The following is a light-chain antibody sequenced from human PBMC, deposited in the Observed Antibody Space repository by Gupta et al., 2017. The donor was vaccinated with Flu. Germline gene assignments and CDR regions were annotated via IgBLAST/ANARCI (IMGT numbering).Light chain of an antibody. CDR3: QQYNNWPPLT. CDR1: QSVSND. J-gene: IGKJ4*01. Sequence: RATLSCRASQSVSNDLAWYQQKPGQAPRLLIYGASTRATGIAARFSGSGSGTEFTLTISSLQSEDFGVYYCQQYNNWPPLTFGGGTKVEIK. CDR2: GAS. V-gene: IGKV3-15*01.